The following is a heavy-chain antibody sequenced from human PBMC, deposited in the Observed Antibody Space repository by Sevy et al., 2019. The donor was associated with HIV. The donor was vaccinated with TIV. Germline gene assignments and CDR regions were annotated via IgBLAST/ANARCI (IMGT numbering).Heavy chain of an antibody. CDR3: TTVAQFTAFDI. V-gene: IGHV3-15*01. Sequence: GGSLRLSRAASGFTFSNAWMSWVRQAPGKGLEWVGRIKSKTDGGATDYAAPVKGRFTISRDDSKNTLYLQMNSLKTEDTAVYYCTTVAQFTAFDIWGQGTMVTVSS. CDR1: GFTFSNAW. CDR2: IKSKTDGGAT. J-gene: IGHJ3*02.